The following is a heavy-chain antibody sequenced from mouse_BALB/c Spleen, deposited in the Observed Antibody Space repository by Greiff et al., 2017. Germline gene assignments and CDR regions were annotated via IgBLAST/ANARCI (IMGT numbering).Heavy chain of an antibody. V-gene: IGHV1S81*02. CDR1: GYTFTSYW. CDR3: ARWRITTVVAMDY. Sequence: QVQLQQPGAELVKPGASVKLSCKASGYTFTSYWMHWVKQRPGQGLEWIGEINPSNGRTNYNEKFKSKATLTVDKSSSTAYMQLSILTSEDSAVYYCARWRITTVVAMDYWGQGTTLTVSS. CDR2: INPSNGRT. D-gene: IGHD1-1*01. J-gene: IGHJ2*01.